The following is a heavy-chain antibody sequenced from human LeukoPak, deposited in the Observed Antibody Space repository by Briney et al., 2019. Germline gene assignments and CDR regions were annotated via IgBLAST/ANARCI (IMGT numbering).Heavy chain of an antibody. J-gene: IGHJ4*02. CDR1: GFTFSSYA. V-gene: IGHV3-30*04. Sequence: GRSLRLSCAASGFTFSSYAMHWVRQAPGKGLEWVAVISYDGSNKYYADSVKGRFTISRDNSKNTLYLQMNSLRAEDTAVYYCARVTSPYYFDYWGQGTLVTASS. CDR2: ISYDGSNK. CDR3: ARVTSPYYFDY. D-gene: IGHD6-6*01.